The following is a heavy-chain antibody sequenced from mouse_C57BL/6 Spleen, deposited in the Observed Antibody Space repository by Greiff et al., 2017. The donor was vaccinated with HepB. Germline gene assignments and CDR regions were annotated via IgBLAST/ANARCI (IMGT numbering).Heavy chain of an antibody. CDR2: LSSGSSTI. J-gene: IGHJ3*01. D-gene: IGHD1-1*01. CDR1: GFTFSDYG. CDR3: ASDYYGSSYGFAY. V-gene: IGHV5-17*01. Sequence: EVKLMESGGGLVKPGGSLKLSCAASGFTFSDYGMHWVRQAPEKGLAWVAYLSSGSSTIYYADTVKGRFTISRDNAKNTLFLQMTSLRSEDTAMYYCASDYYGSSYGFAYWGQGTLVTVSA.